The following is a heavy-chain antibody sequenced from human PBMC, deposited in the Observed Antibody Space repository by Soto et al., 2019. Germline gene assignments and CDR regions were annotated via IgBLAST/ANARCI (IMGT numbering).Heavy chain of an antibody. CDR1: GFTFSSYS. CDR2: ISSSSSTI. V-gene: IGHV3-48*01. Sequence: EVQLVESGGGLVQPGGSLRLSCAASGFTFSSYSMNWVRQAPGKGLEWVSYISSSSSTIYYADSVKGRFTISRDNAKNSLYLQMNSLGAEDRVVYYGGSRSDYDYIWGSYRYGAGGIFDYGGQGPLVTVSS. CDR3: GSRSDYDYIWGSYRYGAGGIFDY. J-gene: IGHJ4*02. D-gene: IGHD3-16*02.